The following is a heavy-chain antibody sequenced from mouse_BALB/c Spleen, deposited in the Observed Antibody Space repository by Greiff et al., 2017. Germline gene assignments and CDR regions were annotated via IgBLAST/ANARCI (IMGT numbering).Heavy chain of an antibody. D-gene: IGHD2-4*01. CDR2: ISSGGST. V-gene: IGHV5-6-5*01. J-gene: IGHJ3*01. Sequence: EVKLVESGGGLVKPGGSLKLSCAASGFTFSSYAMSWVRQTPEKRLEWVGSISSGGSTYYSDSVKGRFTISTDNARNILYLQMSSLRSEDTAMYDCAGGEVIYCDYPWFAYWGQGTLVTVSA. CDR3: AGGEVIYCDYPWFAY. CDR1: GFTFSSYA.